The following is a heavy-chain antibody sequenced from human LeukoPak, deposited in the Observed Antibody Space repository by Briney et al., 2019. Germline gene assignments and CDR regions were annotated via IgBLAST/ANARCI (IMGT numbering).Heavy chain of an antibody. J-gene: IGHJ5*02. CDR3: ARSGVAGGKFWFDP. Sequence: ASVKVSCKASGYTFTGYYMHWVRQAPGQGLEWMGWINPNGGGTNYAQKFQGWATMTRDTSISTAYMELSRLRSDDTAVYYCARSGVAGGKFWFDPWGQGTLVTVSS. CDR2: INPNGGGT. CDR1: GYTFTGYY. V-gene: IGHV1-2*04. D-gene: IGHD4-23*01.